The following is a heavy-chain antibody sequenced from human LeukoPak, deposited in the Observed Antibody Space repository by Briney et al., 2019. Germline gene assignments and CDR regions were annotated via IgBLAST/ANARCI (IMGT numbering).Heavy chain of an antibody. V-gene: IGHV3-53*04. CDR3: ARDQSITIFGVVFSPDAFDI. J-gene: IGHJ3*02. Sequence: GGSLRLSCAASGFTVSSNYMSWVRQAPGKGLEWVSVIYSGGSTYYADSVKGRFTISRHNSKNTLYLQMNSLRAEDTAVYYCARDQSITIFGVVFSPDAFDIWGQGTMVTVSS. CDR1: GFTVSSNY. CDR2: IYSGGST. D-gene: IGHD3-3*01.